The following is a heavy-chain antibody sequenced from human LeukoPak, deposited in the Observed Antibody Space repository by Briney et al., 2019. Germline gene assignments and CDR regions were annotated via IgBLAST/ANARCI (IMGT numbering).Heavy chain of an antibody. CDR1: GYSISSGYY. V-gene: IGHV4-38-2*02. J-gene: IGHJ4*02. D-gene: IGHD3-3*01. Sequence: KPSETLSLTCTVSGYSISSGYYWGWLRRPPGKGLEWIGSIYHSGSTYYNPSLKSRVTISVDTSKNQFSLKLSSVTAADTAVYYCARDLVYYDFWSGYYTLDYWGQGTLVTVSS. CDR2: IYHSGST. CDR3: ARDLVYYDFWSGYYTLDY.